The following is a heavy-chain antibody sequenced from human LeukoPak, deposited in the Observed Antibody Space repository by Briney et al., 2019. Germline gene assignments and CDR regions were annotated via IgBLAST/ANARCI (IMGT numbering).Heavy chain of an antibody. CDR3: ARSGFSFGYHYFDL. Sequence: ASVKVSCKASGYTFTNYGFHWVRQAPGQGPEWMGWIRVSDGDTKYAQKFQGRVTLTRDTSANTAYMDLWSLRSDDTAVYFCARSGFSFGYHYFDLWGQGTLVTVSS. CDR2: IRVSDGDT. V-gene: IGHV1-18*01. D-gene: IGHD5-18*01. CDR1: GYTFTNYG. J-gene: IGHJ4*02.